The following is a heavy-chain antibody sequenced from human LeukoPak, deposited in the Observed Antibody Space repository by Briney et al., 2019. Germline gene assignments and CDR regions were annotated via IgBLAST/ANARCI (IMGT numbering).Heavy chain of an antibody. D-gene: IGHD6-13*01. Sequence: GGSLRLSCAASGFTFSSYAMHWVRQAPGKGLEWVAVISYDGSNKYYADSVKGRFTISRDNSKNTLYLQMNSLRAEDTAVYYCARDSSSHAFDIWGQGTMVIVSS. CDR2: ISYDGSNK. CDR3: ARDSSSHAFDI. V-gene: IGHV3-30*04. CDR1: GFTFSSYA. J-gene: IGHJ3*02.